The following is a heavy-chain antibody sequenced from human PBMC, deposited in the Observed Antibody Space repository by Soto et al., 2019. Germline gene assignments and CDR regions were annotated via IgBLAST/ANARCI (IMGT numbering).Heavy chain of an antibody. V-gene: IGHV2-5*01. CDR1: GFSFSTSGVG. J-gene: IGHJ2*01. CDR3: AHRRSSTSNAYWYFDL. Sequence: QITLKESGPPLVKPTQTLTLTCTFSGFSFSTSGVGVGWIRQPPGKALEWLALIYWNDDKRYSPSLKSRLTITKDTSKNQVVLTMTNVDPVDTATYYCAHRRSSTSNAYWYFDLWGRGTLVTVSS. CDR2: IYWNDDK. D-gene: IGHD6-13*01.